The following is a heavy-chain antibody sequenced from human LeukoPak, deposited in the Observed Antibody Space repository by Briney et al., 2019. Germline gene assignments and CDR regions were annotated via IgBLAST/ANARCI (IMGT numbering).Heavy chain of an antibody. CDR3: AREGRPLAVAGTGIDY. J-gene: IGHJ4*02. D-gene: IGHD6-19*01. CDR1: GGSFSGYY. V-gene: IGHV4-34*01. Sequence: SETLSLTCAVYGGSFSGYYWSWIRQPPGKGLEWIGEINHSGSTDYNPSLKSRVTISVDTSKNQFSLKLSSVTAADTAVYYCAREGRPLAVAGTGIDYWGQGTLVTVSS. CDR2: INHSGST.